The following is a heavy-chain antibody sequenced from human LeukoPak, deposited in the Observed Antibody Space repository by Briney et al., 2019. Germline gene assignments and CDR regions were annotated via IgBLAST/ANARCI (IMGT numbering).Heavy chain of an antibody. CDR3: ARTFGRGPRYFDL. Sequence: PSETLSLTCTVSGVSISSYYWSWIRQPPGKGLEWIGYISYSGSTNSNSSLKSRVTTSVDTSKNQFSLKLGSVTAADTAVYYCARTFGRGPRYFDLWGRGTLVTVSS. V-gene: IGHV4-59*01. J-gene: IGHJ2*01. D-gene: IGHD3/OR15-3a*01. CDR1: GVSISSYY. CDR2: ISYSGST.